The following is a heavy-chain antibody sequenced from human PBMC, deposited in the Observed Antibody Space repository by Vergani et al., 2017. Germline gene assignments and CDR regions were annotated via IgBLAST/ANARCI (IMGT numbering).Heavy chain of an antibody. V-gene: IGHV4-4*07. CDR2: IFDDGAT. CDR1: NASMNGLF. J-gene: IGHJ4*02. CDR3: ARMGYSRAPPWWFDL. D-gene: IGHD2-21*01. Sequence: QIQLQESGPGVVKPSETLSLVCTVSNASMNGLFWGWVRQPAGKGLEWMGRIFDDGATYYDPSLEGRVTMSVDVSKNQFSLKLTSLTAADTAVYFCARMGYSRAPPWWFDLWGQGTLVTVSS.